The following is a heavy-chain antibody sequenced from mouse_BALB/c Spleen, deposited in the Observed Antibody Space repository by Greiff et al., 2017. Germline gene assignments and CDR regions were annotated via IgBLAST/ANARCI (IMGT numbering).Heavy chain of an antibody. CDR1: GFSLTSYG. D-gene: IGHD3-1*01. CDR2: IWSGGST. CDR3: ATTARARYYAMDY. J-gene: IGHJ4*01. V-gene: IGHV2-2*02. Sequence: QVQLKQSGPGLVQPSQSLSITCTVSGFSLTSYGVHWVRQSPGKGLEWLGVIWSGGSTDYNAAFISRLSISKDNSKSQVFFKMNSLQANDTAIYYCATTARARYYAMDYWGQGTSVTVSS.